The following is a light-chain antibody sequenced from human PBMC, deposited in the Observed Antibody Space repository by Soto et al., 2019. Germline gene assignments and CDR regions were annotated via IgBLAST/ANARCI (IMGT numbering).Light chain of an antibody. CDR1: QTISSW. V-gene: IGKV1-5*03. CDR3: QHYNSYSEA. J-gene: IGKJ1*01. CDR2: KAS. Sequence: DIQMTQSPSTLSGSVGDEVTLTCRASQTISSWLAWYQQKPGKAPKLLIYKASTLKSGVPSRFSGSGSGTEFTLTISSLQPDDFATYYCQHYNSYSEAFGQGTKVDIK.